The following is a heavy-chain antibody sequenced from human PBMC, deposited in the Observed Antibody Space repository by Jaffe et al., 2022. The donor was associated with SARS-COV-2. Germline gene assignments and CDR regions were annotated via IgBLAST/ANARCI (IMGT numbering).Heavy chain of an antibody. CDR1: GGSISSGSYY. CDR2: IYTSGST. Sequence: QVQLQESGPGLVKPSQTLSLTCTVSGGSISSGSYYWSWIRQPAGKGLEWIGRIYTSGSTNYNPSLKSRVTISVDTSKNQFSLKLSSVTAADTAVYYCARDRRHSGSYYVSVWLDYWGQGTLVTVSS. V-gene: IGHV4-61*02. D-gene: IGHD1-26*01. J-gene: IGHJ4*02. CDR3: ARDRRHSGSYYVSVWLDY.